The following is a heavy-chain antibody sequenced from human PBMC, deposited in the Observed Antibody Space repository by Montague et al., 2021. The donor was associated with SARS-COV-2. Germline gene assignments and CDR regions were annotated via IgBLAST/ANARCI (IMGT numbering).Heavy chain of an antibody. CDR3: AKTVTPGITTWGFDY. J-gene: IGHJ4*02. CDR1: GFTFSSYA. V-gene: IGHV3-23*01. D-gene: IGHD4-23*01. CDR2: ISGSGGST. Sequence: SLRLSCAASGFTFSSYAMSWVRQAPGKGLEWVSAISGSGGSTYXXXSXXXRFAISRDNSKNTLYLQMNSLRAEDTAVYYCAKTVTPGITTWGFDYWGQGTLVTVSS.